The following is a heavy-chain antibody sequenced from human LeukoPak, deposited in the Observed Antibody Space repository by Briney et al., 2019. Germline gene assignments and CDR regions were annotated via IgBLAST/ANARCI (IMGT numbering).Heavy chain of an antibody. V-gene: IGHV1-18*01. CDR3: ARDQGVSLTGYIGFDP. Sequence: ASVKVSCKASGGTFSSYAISWVRQAPGQGLEWMGWISAYNGNTNYAQKLQGRVTMTTDTSTSTAYMELRSLRSDDTAVYYCARDQGVSLTGYIGFDPWGQGTLVTVSS. CDR1: GGTFSSYA. J-gene: IGHJ5*02. D-gene: IGHD3-9*01. CDR2: ISAYNGNT.